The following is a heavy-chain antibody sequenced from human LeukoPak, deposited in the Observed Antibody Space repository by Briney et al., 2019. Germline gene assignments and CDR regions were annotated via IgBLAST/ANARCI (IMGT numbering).Heavy chain of an antibody. CDR2: ISYDGSNK. CDR1: GFTFSSYG. J-gene: IGHJ4*02. D-gene: IGHD1-26*01. Sequence: GRSLRLSCAASGFTFSSYGMHWVRKAPGKGLEWVAVISYDGSNKYYADSVKGRFTNSRDNSKNTLYLQMNSLRAEDTAVYYCAKGSGSYVYWGQGTLVTVSS. CDR3: AKGSGSYVY. V-gene: IGHV3-30*18.